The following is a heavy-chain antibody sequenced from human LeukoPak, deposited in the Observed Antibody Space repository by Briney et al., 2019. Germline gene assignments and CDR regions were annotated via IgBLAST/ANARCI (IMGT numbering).Heavy chain of an antibody. CDR2: ISGSGDST. J-gene: IGHJ4*02. CDR3: AKDRLLNCRGDCYIFDY. V-gene: IGHV3-23*01. CDR1: GFTLRSYV. Sequence: GGSPRLSCVASGFTLRSYVMNWVRQTPGKGLEWVSSISGSGDSTFYADSVKGRFSISRDNSKNTLYLQVNGLRTEDTAVYYCAKDRLLNCRGDCYIFDYWGQGTVVTVSS. D-gene: IGHD2-21*02.